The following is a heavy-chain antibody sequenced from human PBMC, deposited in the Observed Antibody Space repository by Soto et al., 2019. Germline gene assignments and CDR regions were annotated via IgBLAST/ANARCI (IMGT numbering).Heavy chain of an antibody. CDR3: TTEGYCSSTSCYAIYYYYGMDV. CDR2: IKSKTDGGTT. Sequence: PGGSLRLSCAASGFTFSNAWMNWVRQAPGKGLEWVGRIKSKTDGGTTDYAAPVKGRFTISRDDSKNTLYLQMNSLKTEDTAVYYCTTEGYCSSTSCYAIYYYYGMDVWGQGTTVTVSS. V-gene: IGHV3-15*07. CDR1: GFTFSNAW. D-gene: IGHD2-2*01. J-gene: IGHJ6*02.